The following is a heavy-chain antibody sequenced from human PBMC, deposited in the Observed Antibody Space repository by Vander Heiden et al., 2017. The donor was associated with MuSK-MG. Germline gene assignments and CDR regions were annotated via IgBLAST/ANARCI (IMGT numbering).Heavy chain of an antibody. V-gene: IGHV3-23*01. CDR2: ISGSGTNT. D-gene: IGHD3-22*01. CDR3: AKGDHDSSGYFPPSFDY. J-gene: IGHJ4*02. CDR1: GFTFSIYA. Sequence: EVQLLESGGGLVQPGGSLRLSCAASGFTFSIYAMSWFRQAPGKGLEWVSLISGSGTNTYYADSVKGRFNISRDNSKNTLYLQMNSLRVEDTAIYYCAKGDHDSSGYFPPSFDYWGQGTLVTVTS.